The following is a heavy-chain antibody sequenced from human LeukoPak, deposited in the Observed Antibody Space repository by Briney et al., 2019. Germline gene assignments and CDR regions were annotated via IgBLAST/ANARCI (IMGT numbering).Heavy chain of an antibody. Sequence: PGGSLRLSCAASGFTFSSYSMNWVRQAPGKGLEWVSYISSSSSIINYADSVKGRFTISRDNAKNLLYLQVNSLRAADTAVYYCAKVQEMGTILPPFHYWGQGTLVTVSS. CDR1: GFTFSSYS. CDR2: ISSSSSII. J-gene: IGHJ4*02. D-gene: IGHD5-24*01. V-gene: IGHV3-48*01. CDR3: AKVQEMGTILPPFHY.